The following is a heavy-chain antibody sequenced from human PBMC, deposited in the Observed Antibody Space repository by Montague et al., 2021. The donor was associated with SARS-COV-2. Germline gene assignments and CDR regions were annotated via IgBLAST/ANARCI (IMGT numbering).Heavy chain of an antibody. CDR3: ARSYYDILTAYYTPFDY. CDR1: GFSLSTSGMR. V-gene: IGHV2-70*04. Sequence: PAPVKPTQTLTLTCTFSGFSLSTSGMRASWIRQPPGKALEWLARIDWDDDKFYSTSLKTRLTISKDTSKNQVVLTMTNMDPVDTATYYCARSYYDILTAYYTPFDYWGQGTLVTVSS. CDR2: IDWDDDK. D-gene: IGHD3-9*01. J-gene: IGHJ4*02.